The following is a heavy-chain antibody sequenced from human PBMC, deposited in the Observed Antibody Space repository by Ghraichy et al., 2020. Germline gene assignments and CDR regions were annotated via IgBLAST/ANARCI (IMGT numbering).Heavy chain of an antibody. D-gene: IGHD1-1*01. CDR2: IYYSGST. CDR3: ARHNDEADYYYYSGMDV. CDR1: GGSISSSSYY. J-gene: IGHJ6*02. V-gene: IGHV4-39*01. Sequence: SETLSLTCTVSGGSISSSSYYWGWIRQPPGKGLEWIGSIYYSGSTYYNPSLKSRVTISVDTSKNQFSLKLSSVTAADTAVYYCARHNDEADYYYYSGMDVWGQGTTVTVSS.